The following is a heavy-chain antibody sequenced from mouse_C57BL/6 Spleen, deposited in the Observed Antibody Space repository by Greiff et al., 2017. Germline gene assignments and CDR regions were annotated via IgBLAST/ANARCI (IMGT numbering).Heavy chain of an antibody. J-gene: IGHJ1*03. D-gene: IGHD1-1*01. V-gene: IGHV1-4*01. CDR1: GYTFTSYT. CDR3: ARNYGSSFGNWYFEV. CDR2: INPSIGST. Sequence: QVQLQQSGAELARPGASVKMSCKASGYTFTSYTMHWVKQRPGQGLEWIGYINPSIGSTKYKQKVKDKASLTADKSSVTAYMQLSSLTYEDSAVYYCARNYGSSFGNWYFEVWGTGTTVTVSS.